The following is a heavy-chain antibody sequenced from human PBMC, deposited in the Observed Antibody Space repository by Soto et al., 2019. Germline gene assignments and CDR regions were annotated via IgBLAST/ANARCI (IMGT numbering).Heavy chain of an antibody. CDR1: GFTFSSYG. Sequence: GGSLRLSCAASGFTFSSYGMHWVRQAPGKGLEWVAVIWYDGSNKYYADSVKGRFTISRGNSKNTLYLQMNSLRAEDMAVYCCARDLGSSSFGGGSDYWGQGTLVTVSS. CDR3: ARDLGSSSFGGGSDY. CDR2: IWYDGSNK. J-gene: IGHJ4*02. V-gene: IGHV3-33*01. D-gene: IGHD6-6*01.